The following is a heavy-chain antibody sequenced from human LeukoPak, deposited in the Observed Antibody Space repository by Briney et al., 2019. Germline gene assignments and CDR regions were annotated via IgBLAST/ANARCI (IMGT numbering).Heavy chain of an antibody. J-gene: IGHJ6*02. Sequence: PSETLSLTCTVSGGSISSYYWSWIRQPPGKGLEWIGYIYYSGSTNYNPSLKSRVTISVDTSKNQFSLKLSSVTAADTAVYYCARAYYYGMDVWGQGTTVIVSS. CDR2: IYYSGST. V-gene: IGHV4-59*01. CDR3: ARAYYYGMDV. CDR1: GGSISSYY.